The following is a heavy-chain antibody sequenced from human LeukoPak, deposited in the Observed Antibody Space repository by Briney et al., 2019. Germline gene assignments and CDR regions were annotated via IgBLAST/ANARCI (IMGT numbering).Heavy chain of an antibody. CDR2: IIPIFGTA. CDR1: GGTFSSYA. V-gene: IGHV1-69*05. CDR3: ATRPGLGAHYYFDY. D-gene: IGHD1-26*01. Sequence: SVKVSSMASGGTFSSYAISWVRQAPGQGLEWMGGIIPIFGTANYAQKFQGRVTITTDESTSTAYLELSSLRSEDTAVYYCATRPGLGAHYYFDYWGQGTLVTVSS. J-gene: IGHJ4*02.